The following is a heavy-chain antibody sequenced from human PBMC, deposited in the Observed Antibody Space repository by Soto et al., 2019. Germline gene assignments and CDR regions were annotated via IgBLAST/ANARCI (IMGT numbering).Heavy chain of an antibody. Sequence: SETLSLTCAVYGGSFSGYYWTWIRQPPGKGLEWIGEINRSGSTNCNPSLNSRVTISVDTSKNQFSLKLNSVTAADTAVYYCAIASNKRGRSYGPDYWGQGALVTVSS. CDR2: INRSGST. D-gene: IGHD5-18*01. J-gene: IGHJ4*02. V-gene: IGHV4-34*01. CDR1: GGSFSGYY. CDR3: AIASNKRGRSYGPDY.